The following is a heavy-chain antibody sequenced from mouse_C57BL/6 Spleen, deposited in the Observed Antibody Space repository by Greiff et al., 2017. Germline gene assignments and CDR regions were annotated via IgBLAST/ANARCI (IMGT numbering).Heavy chain of an antibody. CDR2: IDPETGGT. Sequence: VQLQQSGAELVRPGASVTLSCKASGYTFTDYEMHWVKQTPVHGLEWIGAIDPETGGTAYNQKFKGKAILTADKSSSTAYMELRSLTSEDSAVYYCTKYYGSSPWAYWGQGTLVTVSA. CDR1: GYTFTDYE. CDR3: TKYYGSSPWAY. V-gene: IGHV1-15*01. D-gene: IGHD1-1*01. J-gene: IGHJ3*01.